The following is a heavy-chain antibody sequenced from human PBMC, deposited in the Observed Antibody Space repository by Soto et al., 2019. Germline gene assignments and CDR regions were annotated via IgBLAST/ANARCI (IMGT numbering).Heavy chain of an antibody. CDR3: ARGRRRSARPVVVKYYFDY. Sequence: SETLSLTCAVYGGSFSGYYWSWIRQPPGKGLEWIGEINHSGSTNYNPSLKSRVTISVDTSKNQFSLKLSSVTAADTAVYYCARGRRRSARPVVVKYYFDYWGQGTLVTVSS. V-gene: IGHV4-34*01. J-gene: IGHJ4*02. D-gene: IGHD2-15*01. CDR1: GGSFSGYY. CDR2: INHSGST.